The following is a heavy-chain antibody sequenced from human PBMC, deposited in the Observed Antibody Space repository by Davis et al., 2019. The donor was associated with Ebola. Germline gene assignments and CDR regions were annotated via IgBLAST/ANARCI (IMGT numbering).Heavy chain of an antibody. CDR2: IIPIFGTA. Sequence: SVKVSCKASGGTFSSYAISWVRQAPGQGLEWMGGIIPIFGTANYAQKFQGRVTITADESTSTAYMELSSLRSEDTAVYYCATKIDYYGGPPLSNLYYYYYMDVWGKGTTVTVSS. CDR3: ATKIDYYGGPPLSNLYYYYYMDV. V-gene: IGHV1-69*13. CDR1: GGTFSSYA. D-gene: IGHD3-10*01. J-gene: IGHJ6*03.